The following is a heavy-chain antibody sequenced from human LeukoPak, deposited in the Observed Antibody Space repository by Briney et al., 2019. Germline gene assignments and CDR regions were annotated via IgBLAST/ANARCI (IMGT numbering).Heavy chain of an antibody. V-gene: IGHV3-23*01. CDR3: AKGYSSGWYHLDY. Sequence: PGGSLRLSCAASGFTFSSYAMTWVRQAPGKGLEWVSLISDSGGSTYYADSVKGRFTISRDNSKNTLYLQLNSLRAEGTAVYYCAKGYSSGWYHLDYWGQGTLVTVSS. D-gene: IGHD6-19*01. CDR2: ISDSGGST. J-gene: IGHJ4*02. CDR1: GFTFSSYA.